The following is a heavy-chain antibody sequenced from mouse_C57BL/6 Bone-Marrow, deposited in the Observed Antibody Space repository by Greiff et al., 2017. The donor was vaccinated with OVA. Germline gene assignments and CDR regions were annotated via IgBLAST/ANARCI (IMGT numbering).Heavy chain of an antibody. V-gene: IGHV14-2*01. Sequence: EVMLVESGAELVKPGASVKLSCTASGFNIKDYYMHWVKQRTEQGLEWIGRIDPEDGETKYAPKFQGKATITADTSSNTDYLQLSSLTSEDTAVYYCARSLIYDGYYVFAYWGQGTLVTVSA. D-gene: IGHD2-3*01. J-gene: IGHJ3*01. CDR1: GFNIKDYY. CDR3: ARSLIYDGYYVFAY. CDR2: IDPEDGET.